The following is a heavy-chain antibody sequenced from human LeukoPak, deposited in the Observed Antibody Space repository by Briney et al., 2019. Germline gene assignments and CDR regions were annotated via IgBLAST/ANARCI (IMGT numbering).Heavy chain of an antibody. D-gene: IGHD6-19*01. V-gene: IGHV3-30-3*01. CDR3: ARQYSSGWYGEFDY. Sequence: GGSLRLSCAASGFTFSSYAMHWVRQAPGKGLEWVAVISYDGSNKYYADSVKGRFTISRDNSKNTLYLQMNSLRAEDTAVYYCARQYSSGWYGEFDYWGQGTLVTVSS. J-gene: IGHJ4*02. CDR1: GFTFSSYA. CDR2: ISYDGSNK.